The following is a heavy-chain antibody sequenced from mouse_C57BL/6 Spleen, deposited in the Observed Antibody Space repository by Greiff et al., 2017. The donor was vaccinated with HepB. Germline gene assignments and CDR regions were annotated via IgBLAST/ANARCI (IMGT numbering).Heavy chain of an antibody. CDR2: ISDGGSYT. V-gene: IGHV5-4*01. CDR3: ARDSSTTVVAGGYAMDY. D-gene: IGHD1-1*01. Sequence: EVKLVESGGGLVKPGGSLKLSCAASGFTFSSYAMSWVRQTPEKRLEWVATISDGGSYTYYPDNVKGRFTISRDNAKNNLYLQMSHLKSEDTAMYYCARDSSTTVVAGGYAMDYWGQGTSVTVSS. J-gene: IGHJ4*01. CDR1: GFTFSSYA.